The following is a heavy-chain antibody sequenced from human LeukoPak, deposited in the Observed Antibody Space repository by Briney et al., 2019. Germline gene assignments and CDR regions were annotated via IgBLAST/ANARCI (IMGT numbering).Heavy chain of an antibody. CDR1: GYTFTSYG. J-gene: IGHJ6*02. CDR3: ARDGNAYSSSWSYYYGMDV. CDR2: ISAYNGNT. Sequence: ASVKVSCKASGYTFTSYGISWVRQAPGQGLEWMGWISAYNGNTSYAQKLQGRVTMTTDTSTSTAYMELRSLRSDDTAVYYCARDGNAYSSSWSYYYGMDVWGQGTTVTVSS. V-gene: IGHV1-18*04. D-gene: IGHD6-13*01.